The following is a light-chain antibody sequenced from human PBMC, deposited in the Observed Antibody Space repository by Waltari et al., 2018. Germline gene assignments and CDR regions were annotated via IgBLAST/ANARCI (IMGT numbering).Light chain of an antibody. V-gene: IGLV3-1*01. Sequence: WYQQKPGQSPVLVSVQDITRPSGIPERFSGSNSGNTATLTISGTQAMDEADYYCQTWDNSAVVFGGGTKLTVL. CDR2: QDI. J-gene: IGLJ2*01. CDR3: QTWDNSAVV.